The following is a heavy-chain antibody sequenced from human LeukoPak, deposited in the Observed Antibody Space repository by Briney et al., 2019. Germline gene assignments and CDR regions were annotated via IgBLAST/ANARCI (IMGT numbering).Heavy chain of an antibody. V-gene: IGHV4-61*02. J-gene: IGHJ3*02. Sequence: SQTLSLTRTVSGGSISSGSYYWSWIRQPAGKGLEWIGRIYTSGSTNYNPSLKSRVTISVDTSKNQFSLKLSSVTAADTAVYYCARDREDYDFWSGYYNGVHAFDIWGQGTMVTVSS. CDR3: ARDREDYDFWSGYYNGVHAFDI. CDR2: IYTSGST. D-gene: IGHD3-3*01. CDR1: GGSISSGSYY.